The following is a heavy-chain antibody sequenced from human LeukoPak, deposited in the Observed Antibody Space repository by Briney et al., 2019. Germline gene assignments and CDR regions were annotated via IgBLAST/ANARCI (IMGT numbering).Heavy chain of an antibody. CDR3: ASLDYGDYARHFDY. CDR1: GGSISSYY. J-gene: IGHJ4*02. Sequence: SETLSLTCTVSGGSISSYYWSWIRQPPGKGLEWIGYIYYSGSTNYNPSLMSRVTISVDTSKNQFSLKLSSVTAADTAVYYCASLDYGDYARHFDYWGQGTLVTVSS. D-gene: IGHD4-17*01. V-gene: IGHV4-59*08. CDR2: IYYSGST.